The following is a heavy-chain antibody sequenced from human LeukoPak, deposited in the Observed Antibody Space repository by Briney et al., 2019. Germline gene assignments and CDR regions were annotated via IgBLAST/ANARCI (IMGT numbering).Heavy chain of an antibody. V-gene: IGHV3-30-3*01. CDR3: ANSVATIRHKQNPPYYFDY. J-gene: IGHJ4*02. CDR2: ISYDGSNK. D-gene: IGHD5-12*01. Sequence: RTGGSLRLSCAASGFTFSSYAMHWVRQAPGKGLEWVAVISYDGSNKYYADSVKGRFTISRDNSKNTLYLQMNSLRAEDTAVYYCANSVATIRHKQNPPYYFDYWGQGTLVTVSS. CDR1: GFTFSSYA.